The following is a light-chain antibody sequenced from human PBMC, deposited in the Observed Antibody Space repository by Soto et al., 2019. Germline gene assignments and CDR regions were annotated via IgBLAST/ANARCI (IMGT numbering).Light chain of an antibody. Sequence: EIVLTQSPGTLSVSPGERANLSCRASQSVSTNLAWFQQKPGQAPRLLIYGASTRATGIPARFSGSGSGTEITLTINSLQSEDLAVYYCQQSNSWPYTFGQGTKLEV. J-gene: IGKJ2*01. V-gene: IGKV3-15*01. CDR2: GAS. CDR3: QQSNSWPYT. CDR1: QSVSTN.